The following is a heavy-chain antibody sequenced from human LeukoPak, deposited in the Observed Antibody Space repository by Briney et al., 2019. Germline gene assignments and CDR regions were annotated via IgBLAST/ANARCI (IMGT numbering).Heavy chain of an antibody. J-gene: IGHJ4*02. V-gene: IGHV3-30*02. CDR3: TKDRPDNDFWSGYFDY. D-gene: IGHD3-3*01. CDR2: TRYDGSNK. CDR1: GFTFSSYG. Sequence: PGGSQRLSCAASGFTFSSYGMHWVRQAPGKGLEWVAFTRYDGSNKYYADSVKGRFTISRDNSKNTLYLQMNSLRAEDTAVYYCTKDRPDNDFWSGYFDYWGQGTLVTVSS.